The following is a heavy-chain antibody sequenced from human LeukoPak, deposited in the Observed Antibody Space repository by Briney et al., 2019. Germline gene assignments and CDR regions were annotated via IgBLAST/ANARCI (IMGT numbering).Heavy chain of an antibody. D-gene: IGHD2-15*01. CDR3: ARDRSGGSGSDY. J-gene: IGHJ4*02. Sequence: GGSLRLSCVASGFTFSSYSMNWVRQAPGKGLEWVSFISTTSGYIYYADSVKGRFTISRDNAKNSLYLQMNSLRAEDTAVYYCARDRSGGSGSDYWGQGTLVSVSS. CDR2: ISTTSGYI. CDR1: GFTFSSYS. V-gene: IGHV3-21*01.